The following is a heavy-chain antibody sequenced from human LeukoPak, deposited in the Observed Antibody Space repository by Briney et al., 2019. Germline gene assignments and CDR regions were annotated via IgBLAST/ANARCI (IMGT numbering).Heavy chain of an antibody. Sequence: KGGESLKICCKGSGYTFSSYWIAWVRQMPGKGLEWMGIIYPGDSDTRYGPSFQGQVTISADKSISTAYLQWSSLKASDTAMYYCASSVATPNLHQAFDIWGQGTMVTVSS. CDR2: IYPGDSDT. J-gene: IGHJ3*02. V-gene: IGHV5-51*01. CDR3: ASSVATPNLHQAFDI. D-gene: IGHD4-23*01. CDR1: GYTFSSYW.